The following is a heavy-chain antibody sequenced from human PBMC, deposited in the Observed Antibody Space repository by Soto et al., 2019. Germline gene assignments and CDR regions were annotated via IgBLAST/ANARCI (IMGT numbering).Heavy chain of an antibody. CDR2: IIPIFGTA. Sequence: QVQLVQSGAEVKKPGSSVKVSCKASGGTFSSYAISWVRRAPGQGLEWMGGIIPIFGTANYAQKFQGRVTIPADDSTRPAYMQLSSLRSEDTAGYYCARISRITVIVVAAQGDAVHIWGQGTTGTVSS. D-gene: IGHD3-22*01. V-gene: IGHV1-69*12. CDR1: GGTFSSYA. CDR3: ARISRITVIVVAAQGDAVHI. J-gene: IGHJ3*02.